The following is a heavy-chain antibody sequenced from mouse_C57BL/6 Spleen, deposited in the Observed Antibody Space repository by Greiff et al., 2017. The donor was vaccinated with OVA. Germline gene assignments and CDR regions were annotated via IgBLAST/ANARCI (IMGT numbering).Heavy chain of an antibody. CDR2: IDPENGDT. CDR1: GFNIKDDY. V-gene: IGHV14-4*01. CDR3: THNYYGSSQGAMDY. Sequence: EVQLQQSGAELVRPGASVKLSCTASGFNIKDDYMHWVKQRPEQGLEWIGWIDPENGDTEYASKFQGKATITADTSSNTAYLQLSSLTSEDTAVYYCTHNYYGSSQGAMDYWGQGTSVTVSS. D-gene: IGHD1-1*01. J-gene: IGHJ4*01.